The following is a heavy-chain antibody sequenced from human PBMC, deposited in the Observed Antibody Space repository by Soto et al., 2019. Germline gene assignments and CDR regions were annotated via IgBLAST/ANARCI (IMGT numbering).Heavy chain of an antibody. CDR3: TGEVASGY. J-gene: IGHJ4*02. D-gene: IGHD2-8*02. Sequence: QVQLVESGGGVVQPGRSLRLSCAVSGFTVSSYGMHWVRQAPGKGLEWVAVISRDGGTKFYAEYVKGRFTISRDNSRNTLFLEMNSVRGDDMAVYYCTGEVASGYWGQGTLVTVSS. CDR2: ISRDGGTK. CDR1: GFTVSSYG. V-gene: IGHV3-30*03.